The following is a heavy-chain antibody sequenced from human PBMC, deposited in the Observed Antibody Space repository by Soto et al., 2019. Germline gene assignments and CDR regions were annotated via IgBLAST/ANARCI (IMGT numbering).Heavy chain of an antibody. D-gene: IGHD3-10*01. V-gene: IGHV3-48*03. Sequence: PGGSLRLSCAASGFTFSSYEMNWVRQAPGKGLEWVSYISSSGSTIYYADSVKGRFTISRDNAKNSLYLQMNSLRAEDTAVYYCARAFHYYYGSGSSPRSWYFDYWGQGTTVTVSS. CDR3: ARAFHYYYGSGSSPRSWYFDY. CDR1: GFTFSSYE. J-gene: IGHJ4*03. CDR2: ISSSGSTI.